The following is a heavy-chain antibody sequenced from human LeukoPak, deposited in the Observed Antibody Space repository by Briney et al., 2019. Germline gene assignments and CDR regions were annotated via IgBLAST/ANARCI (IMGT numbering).Heavy chain of an antibody. CDR2: IIPIFGTA. Sequence: SVKVSCKASGGTFSSYAISWVRQAPGQGLEWMGGIIPIFGTANYAQKFQGRVTITADESTSTAYTELSSLRSEDTAVYYCARGLYYYDSSGYYPFDYWGREPWSPSPQ. V-gene: IGHV1-69*01. J-gene: IGHJ4*02. D-gene: IGHD3-22*01. CDR3: ARGLYYYDSSGYYPFDY. CDR1: GGTFSSYA.